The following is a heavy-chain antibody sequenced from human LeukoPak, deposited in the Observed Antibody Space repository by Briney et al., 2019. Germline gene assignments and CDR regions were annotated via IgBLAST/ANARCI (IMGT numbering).Heavy chain of an antibody. CDR3: ARVGEFGINSAMVLPD. V-gene: IGHV1-69*13. J-gene: IGHJ4*02. Sequence: SVKVSCKVSGGTFSSYGFSWVRQAPGQGLEWRGGIIPIFRRANYAQKFQDRLTITADESTTEVYMELTRLKSDDTAIYYCARVGEFGINSAMVLPDWGQGSLVTVSS. CDR1: GGTFSSYG. CDR2: IIPIFRRA. D-gene: IGHD3-16*01.